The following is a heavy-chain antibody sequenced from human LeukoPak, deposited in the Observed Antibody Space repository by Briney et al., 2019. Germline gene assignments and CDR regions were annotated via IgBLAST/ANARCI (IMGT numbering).Heavy chain of an antibody. Sequence: GRSLRLSCAASGFTFSSYGMHWVRQAPGKGLEWVAVIWYDGSNKYYADSVKGRFTISRDNSKNTLYLQMNSLTTEDTAVYYCAKNITMMVFWGQGTLVTVSS. D-gene: IGHD3-22*01. J-gene: IGHJ4*02. CDR2: IWYDGSNK. CDR3: AKNITMMVF. V-gene: IGHV3-33*06. CDR1: GFTFSSYG.